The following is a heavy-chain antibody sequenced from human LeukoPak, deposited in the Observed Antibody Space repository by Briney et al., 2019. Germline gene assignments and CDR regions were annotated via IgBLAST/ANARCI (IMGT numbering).Heavy chain of an antibody. Sequence: GGSLRLSCAASGFTFSCYAMSWVRQAPGKGLEWVSAISSSGGSTDYADSVKGRFTISRDNSKNTLYLQMNSLRVEDTAVYYCANSYCGGDCYLPWGQGTLVTVSS. CDR1: GFTFSCYA. V-gene: IGHV3-23*01. D-gene: IGHD2-21*02. CDR2: ISSSGGST. CDR3: ANSYCGGDCYLP. J-gene: IGHJ5*02.